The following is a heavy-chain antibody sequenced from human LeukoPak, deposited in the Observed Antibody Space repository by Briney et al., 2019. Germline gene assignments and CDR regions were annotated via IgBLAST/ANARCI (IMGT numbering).Heavy chain of an antibody. J-gene: IGHJ6*02. CDR2: INHSGST. CDR3: AGSSWIHYYYYGMDV. D-gene: IGHD6-13*01. Sequence: SETLSLTCAVYGGSFSGYYWSWIRQPPGKGREWIGEINHSGSTNYNPSLKRRVTISLGTSKNQFSRKLSSVTAADTAVYYCAGSSWIHYYYYGMDVWGQGTTVPVSS. CDR1: GGSFSGYY. V-gene: IGHV4-34*01.